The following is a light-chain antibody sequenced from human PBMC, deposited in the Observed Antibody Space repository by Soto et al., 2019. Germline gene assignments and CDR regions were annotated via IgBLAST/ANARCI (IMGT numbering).Light chain of an antibody. J-gene: IGLJ2*01. CDR1: SSDVGGYDY. CDR3: SSYSSSSTLVV. V-gene: IGLV2-14*03. Sequence: QSVLTQPASVSGSPGQSITISCTGTSSDVGGYDYVSWYQQYPGKAPKLMIYDVSNRPSGGSNRFSGSKSGNTASLTISGLQAEDEADYYCSSYSSSSTLVVFGGGTKVTVL. CDR2: DVS.